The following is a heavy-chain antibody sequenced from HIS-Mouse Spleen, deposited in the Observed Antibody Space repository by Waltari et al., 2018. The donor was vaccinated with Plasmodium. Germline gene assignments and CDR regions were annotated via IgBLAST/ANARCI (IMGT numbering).Heavy chain of an antibody. CDR3: VRDLAAAGHFDY. CDR1: GYTFTGYC. V-gene: IGHV1-2*02. J-gene: IGHJ4*02. Sequence: QVQLVQSGAEVTKPGASVKVSCKASGYTFTGYCMYWVRQAPGQGLEWMGWINPNSGGTNYAQKFQGRVTMTRDTSISTAYMELSRLRSDDTAVYYCVRDLAAAGHFDYWGQGTLVTVSS. D-gene: IGHD6-13*01. CDR2: INPNSGGT.